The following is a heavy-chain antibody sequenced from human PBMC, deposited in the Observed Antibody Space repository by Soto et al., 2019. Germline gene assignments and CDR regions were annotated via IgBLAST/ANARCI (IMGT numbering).Heavy chain of an antibody. CDR1: AIIFTGYG. Sequence: QVHLVESGGGVVQPGGSLRLSCEVSAIIFTGYGMHWVRQAPGKGLEWVAVVRYDGSNIYYADSVKGRFTISRDSSRNTLYLQMNSLRAEDTAVYYCASAGVGDTVFFCYFDYWGQGALVTVSA. J-gene: IGHJ4*02. D-gene: IGHD1-26*01. V-gene: IGHV3-33*01. CDR2: VRYDGSNI. CDR3: ASAGVGDTVFFCYFDY.